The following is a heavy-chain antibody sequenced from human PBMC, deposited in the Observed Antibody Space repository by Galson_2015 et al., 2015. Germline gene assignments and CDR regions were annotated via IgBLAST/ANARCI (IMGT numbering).Heavy chain of an antibody. V-gene: IGHV3-23*01. Sequence: SLRLSCAASGFTFSSYAMSWVRQAPGKGLEWVSAISGSGGSTYYADSVKGRFTISRDNSKNTLYLQMNSLRAEDTAVYYCAKSGFGGVIVYLDYWGQGTLVTVSS. CDR3: AKSGFGGVIVYLDY. D-gene: IGHD3-16*02. CDR1: GFTFSSYA. J-gene: IGHJ4*02. CDR2: ISGSGGST.